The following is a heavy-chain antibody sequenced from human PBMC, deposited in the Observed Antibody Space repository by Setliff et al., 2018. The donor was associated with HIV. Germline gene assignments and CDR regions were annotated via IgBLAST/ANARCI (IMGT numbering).Heavy chain of an antibody. V-gene: IGHV1-18*01. D-gene: IGHD1-26*01. J-gene: IGHJ4*02. Sequence: ASVKVSCKASGGTFNSYIINWVRQAPGQGLEWMGWISAYNGNTNYAQKFLGRVTITTDTSTSTGYMEMRSLRSDDTAVYFCARGSGDPYNGSFQHCDYWGKGTLVTASS. CDR3: ARGSGDPYNGSFQHCDY. CDR1: GGTFNSYI. CDR2: ISAYNGNT.